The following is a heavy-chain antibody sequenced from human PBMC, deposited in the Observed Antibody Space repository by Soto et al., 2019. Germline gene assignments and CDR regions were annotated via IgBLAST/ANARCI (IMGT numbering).Heavy chain of an antibody. CDR1: GHSFTSYW. J-gene: IGHJ4*02. Sequence: RGESLRISCKGSGHSFTSYWISWVRQMPGKGLEWMGRIDPSDSYTNYSPSFQGHVTISADKSISTAYLQWSSLKASDTAMYYCASTPDYYDCSGYRDYWGQGTLVTVSS. CDR2: IDPSDSYT. D-gene: IGHD3-22*01. CDR3: ASTPDYYDCSGYRDY. V-gene: IGHV5-10-1*01.